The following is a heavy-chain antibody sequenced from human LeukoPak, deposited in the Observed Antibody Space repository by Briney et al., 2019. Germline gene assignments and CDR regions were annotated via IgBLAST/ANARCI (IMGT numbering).Heavy chain of an antibody. CDR1: GFTFSSYS. V-gene: IGHV3-21*01. CDR3: ASSPGYSSPGNWFDP. Sequence: PGGSLRLSCAASGFTFSSYSMNWVRQAPGKGLEWVSSISSSSSYIYYADSVKGRFTISRDNAKNSLYLQMNSLRAEDTAVYYCASSPGYSSPGNWFDPWGQGTLVTVSS. D-gene: IGHD6-19*01. CDR2: ISSSSSYI. J-gene: IGHJ5*02.